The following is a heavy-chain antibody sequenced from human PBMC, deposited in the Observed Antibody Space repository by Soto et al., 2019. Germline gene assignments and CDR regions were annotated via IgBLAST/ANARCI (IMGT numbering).Heavy chain of an antibody. CDR2: IWYDGSNK. Sequence: QVQLVEPGGGVVQPGRSLRLSCAASGFTFSSYGMHWVRQAPGKGLEWVAVIWYDGSNKYYADSVKGRFTISRDNSKNALYLQMNSLRAEDTAVYYCARDNNGDYIDYWGQGTLVTVSS. J-gene: IGHJ4*02. V-gene: IGHV3-33*01. CDR1: GFTFSSYG. CDR3: ARDNNGDYIDY. D-gene: IGHD4-17*01.